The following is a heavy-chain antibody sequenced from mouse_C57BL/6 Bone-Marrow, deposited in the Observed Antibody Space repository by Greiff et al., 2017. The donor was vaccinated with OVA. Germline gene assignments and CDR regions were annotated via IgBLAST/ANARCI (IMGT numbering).Heavy chain of an antibody. V-gene: IGHV1-50*01. D-gene: IGHD1-1*02. Sequence: QVQLQQPGAELVKPGASVKLSCKASGYTFTSYWMQWVKQRPGQGLEWIGELDPSDSYTNYNQKFKGKATLTVDTSSSTAYMQLSSLTSEDSAVYYCARECSYVGAYYAMDDWGQGTSVTVSS. CDR1: GYTFTSYW. CDR3: ARECSYVGAYYAMDD. CDR2: LDPSDSYT. J-gene: IGHJ4*01.